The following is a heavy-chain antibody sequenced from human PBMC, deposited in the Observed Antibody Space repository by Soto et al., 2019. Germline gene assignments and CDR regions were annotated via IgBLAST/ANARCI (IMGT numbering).Heavy chain of an antibody. CDR1: GFTFISYA. J-gene: IGHJ3*02. D-gene: IGHD3-22*01. CDR3: ARDTYYYDSGHDAFDI. Sequence: GGSLRLSCAASGFTFISYAMHWVRQAPGKGLEWVAVISYDGSNKYYADSVKGRFTISRDNSKNTLYLQMNSLRAEDTAVYYCARDTYYYDSGHDAFDIWGQGTMVTVSS. CDR2: ISYDGSNK. V-gene: IGHV3-30-3*01.